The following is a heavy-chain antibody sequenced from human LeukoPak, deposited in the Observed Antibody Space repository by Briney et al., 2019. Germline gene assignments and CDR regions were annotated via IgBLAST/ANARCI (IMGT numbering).Heavy chain of an antibody. CDR2: ISSSSSTI. D-gene: IGHD3-22*01. CDR1: GFTFSSYS. CDR3: ARDWGRSGYYADY. V-gene: IGHV3-48*01. J-gene: IGHJ4*02. Sequence: HPGGSLRLSCAASGFTFSSYSLNWVRQAPGKGLEWVSYISSSSSTIYYADSVKGRFTISRDNAKNSMYLQMNTLRAEDTAVYYCARDWGRSGYYADYWGRGTLITVSS.